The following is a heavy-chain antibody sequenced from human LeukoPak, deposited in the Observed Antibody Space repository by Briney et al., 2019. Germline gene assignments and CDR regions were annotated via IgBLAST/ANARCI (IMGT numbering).Heavy chain of an antibody. V-gene: IGHV4-39*02. Sequence: SETLSLTCSVSGGSISGRRYYWGWIRQPPGRGLEWIGSIHYDGATYYNPSLKSRVTMSVDTSKNQVSLKLRSGTAADTAVYYCARDLLDSSGLGRYFDLWGRGTLVTVSS. D-gene: IGHD3-22*01. CDR1: GGSISGRRYY. J-gene: IGHJ2*01. CDR2: IHYDGAT. CDR3: ARDLLDSSGLGRYFDL.